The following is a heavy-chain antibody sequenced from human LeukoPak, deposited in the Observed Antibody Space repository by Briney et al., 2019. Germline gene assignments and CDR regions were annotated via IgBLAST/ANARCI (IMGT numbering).Heavy chain of an antibody. CDR3: VRDGHSTAWGPYSDS. CDR1: GASISNYQ. CDR2: IQTSGAT. Sequence: SETLSLTCTVSGASISNYQWSWIRQTAGKRLEWIGHIQTSGATYYNPSLKSGVTMSVDTSKNQFSLKLTSVTAADTAVYYCVRDGHSTAWGPYSDSWGQGTLVTVSS. J-gene: IGHJ4*02. D-gene: IGHD7-27*01. V-gene: IGHV4-4*07.